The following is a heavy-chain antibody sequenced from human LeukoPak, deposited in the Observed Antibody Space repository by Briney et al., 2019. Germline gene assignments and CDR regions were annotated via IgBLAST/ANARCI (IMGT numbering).Heavy chain of an antibody. J-gene: IGHJ6*02. CDR2: IYPGDSDT. CDR3: ARVLVRDGYNYYYYGMDV. D-gene: IGHD5-24*01. CDR1: GYSFTSYW. V-gene: IGHV5-51*01. Sequence: GESLKISCKGSGYSFTSYWIGWVRQMPGKGLEWMGIIYPGDSDTRYSPSFQGQVTISADKSLSTAYLQWSSLKASDTAMYYCARVLVRDGYNYYYYGMDVWGQGTTVTVSS.